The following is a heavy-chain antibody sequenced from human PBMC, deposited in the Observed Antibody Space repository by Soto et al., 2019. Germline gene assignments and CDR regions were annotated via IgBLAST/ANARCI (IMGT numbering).Heavy chain of an antibody. V-gene: IGHV1-24*01. J-gene: IGHJ4*02. CDR3: ATVVGTYYGFWSGYFGY. CDR2: FDPEDGET. D-gene: IGHD3-3*01. CDR1: GYTLTELS. Sequence: GASVKVSCKVSGYTLTELSMHWVRQAPGKGLEWMGGFDPEDGETIYAQKFQGRVTMTEDTSTDTAYMELSSLRSEDTAVYYCATVVGTYYGFWSGYFGYWGQGPLVTVSS.